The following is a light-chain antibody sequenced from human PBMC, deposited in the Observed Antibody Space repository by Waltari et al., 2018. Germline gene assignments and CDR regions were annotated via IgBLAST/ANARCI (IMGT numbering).Light chain of an antibody. J-gene: IGLJ1*01. V-gene: IGLV2-14*03. CDR2: DVS. CDR3: SSYTSRATYG. Sequence: QSALPQPASVSGSPGQSITISCTGTNSDIGGYNYVSWYQQPPGKAPKLMFYDVSMRPSGVAIRLSGSKSGNTASLTISGLQPGDKADYYCSSYTSRATYGFGTGTKVTVL. CDR1: NSDIGGYNY.